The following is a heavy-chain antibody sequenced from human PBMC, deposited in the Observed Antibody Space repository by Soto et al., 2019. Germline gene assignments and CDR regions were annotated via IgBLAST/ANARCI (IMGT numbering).Heavy chain of an antibody. CDR2: IIPIFGTA. J-gene: IGHJ4*02. D-gene: IGHD6-13*01. CDR3: ARVSIAAAGTFDY. Sequence: SVKVSCRASGGAFSSYAISWVRQAPGQGLEWMGGIIPIFGTANYAQKFQGRVTITADESTSTAYMELSSLRSEDTAVYYCARVSIAAAGTFDYWGQGTLVTVSS. V-gene: IGHV1-69*13. CDR1: GGAFSSYA.